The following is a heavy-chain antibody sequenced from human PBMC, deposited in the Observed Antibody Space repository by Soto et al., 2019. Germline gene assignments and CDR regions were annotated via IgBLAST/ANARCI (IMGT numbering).Heavy chain of an antibody. V-gene: IGHV3-7*01. J-gene: IGHJ4*02. CDR2: IKEDGSEK. CDR1: GFTLSYYW. Sequence: PGGSLRLSCAASGFTLSYYWMSWVRQAPGKGLEWVANIKEDGSEKYYVDSVKGRFTISRDNAQNSVFLQMNSLRAEDTAIYHCARDCSGGSCQYWGQGTLVTVSS. CDR3: ARDCSGGSCQY. D-gene: IGHD2-15*01.